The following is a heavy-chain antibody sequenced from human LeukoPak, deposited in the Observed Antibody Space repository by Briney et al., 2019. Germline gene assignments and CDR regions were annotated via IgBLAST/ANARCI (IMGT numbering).Heavy chain of an antibody. J-gene: IGHJ4*02. CDR3: ARGDWNAGGDY. V-gene: IGHV1-2*02. D-gene: IGHD1-1*01. Sequence: ASVKVSCKASGYTFTGYYMHWVRQAPGQGLEWVAWISLATGAPSYAQKFQGRVTLTTDTSTSTAYMGLSSLRSEDTAVYYCARGDWNAGGDYWGQGTLVTVSS. CDR2: ISLATGAP. CDR1: GYTFTGYY.